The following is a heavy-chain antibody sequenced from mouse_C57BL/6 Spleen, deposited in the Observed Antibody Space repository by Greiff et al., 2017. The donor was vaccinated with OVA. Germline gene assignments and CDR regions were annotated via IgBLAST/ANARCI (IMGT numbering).Heavy chain of an antibody. J-gene: IGHJ4*01. D-gene: IGHD2-4*01. CDR2: INPNNGGT. V-gene: IGHV1-22*01. Sequence: DVQLQESGPELVKPGASVKMSCKASGYTFTDYNMHWVKQSHGKSLEWIGYINPNNGGTSYNQKFKGKATLTVNKSSSTAYMELRSLTSEDSAVYYCARRDDYEGYAMDYWGQGTSVTVSS. CDR3: ARRDDYEGYAMDY. CDR1: GYTFTDYN.